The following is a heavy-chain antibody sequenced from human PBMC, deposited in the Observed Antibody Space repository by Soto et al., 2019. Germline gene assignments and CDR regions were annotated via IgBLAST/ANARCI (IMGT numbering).Heavy chain of an antibody. CDR3: AKCRSSGWYDFDY. CDR2: ISGSGGST. D-gene: IGHD6-19*01. V-gene: IGHV3-23*01. CDR1: GFTFSSYA. Sequence: EVQLLESGGGLVQPGGSLRLSCAASGFTFSSYAMSWVRQAPGKGLEWVSAISGSGGSTYYADSVKGRFTISRDNSKNQLYLQMNSPRAEDTAVYYCAKCRSSGWYDFDYWGQGTLVTVSS. J-gene: IGHJ4*02.